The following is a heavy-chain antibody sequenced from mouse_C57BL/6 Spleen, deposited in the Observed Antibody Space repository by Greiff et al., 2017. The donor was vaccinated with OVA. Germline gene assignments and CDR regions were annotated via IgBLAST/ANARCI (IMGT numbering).Heavy chain of an antibody. V-gene: IGHV1-22*01. CDR1: GYTFTDYN. CDR2: INPNNGGT. CDR3: ARTGVYYGGFDY. D-gene: IGHD2-1*01. Sequence: EVQLQQSGPELVKPGASVKMSCKASGYTFTDYNMHWVKQSHGKSLEWIGYINPNNGGTSYNQKFKGKATLTVNKSSSTAYMELRSLTSEDSAVYYCARTGVYYGGFDYWGQGTTLTVSS. J-gene: IGHJ2*01.